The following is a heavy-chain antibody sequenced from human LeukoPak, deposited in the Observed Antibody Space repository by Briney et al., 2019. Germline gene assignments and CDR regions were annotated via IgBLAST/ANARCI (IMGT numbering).Heavy chain of an antibody. V-gene: IGHV3-30*18. Sequence: PGGSLRLSCAASGFTFSSYAMHWVRQAPGKGLEWVAVISYDGSNKYYADSVKGRFTISRDNSKNTLYLQMNSLRAEDTAVYYCAKSQFGWELLATFDYWGQGTLVTVSS. CDR2: ISYDGSNK. CDR3: AKSQFGWELLATFDY. J-gene: IGHJ4*02. D-gene: IGHD1-26*01. CDR1: GFTFSSYA.